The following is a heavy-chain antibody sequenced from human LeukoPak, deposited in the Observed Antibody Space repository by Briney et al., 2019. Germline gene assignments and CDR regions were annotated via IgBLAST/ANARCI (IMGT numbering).Heavy chain of an antibody. Sequence: ASVKVSCKASGYTFTVYYMHWVRQAPGQGLEWMGWINPNSGGTNYAQKFQGRVTMTRDTSISTAYMELSRLRSDDTAVYYCARGLGRITMIVVVYWGQGTLVTVSS. CDR1: GYTFTVYY. CDR3: ARGLGRITMIVVVY. V-gene: IGHV1-2*02. J-gene: IGHJ4*02. CDR2: INPNSGGT. D-gene: IGHD3-22*01.